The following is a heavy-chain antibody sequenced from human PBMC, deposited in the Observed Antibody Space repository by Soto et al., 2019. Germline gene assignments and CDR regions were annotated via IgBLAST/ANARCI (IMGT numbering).Heavy chain of an antibody. D-gene: IGHD4-4*01. CDR1: GYTFTSYA. V-gene: IGHV1-3*01. Sequence: VKVSCKASGYTFTSYAMHWARQAPGQRLEWMGWINAGNGNTKYSQKLQGRVTITRDTSASTAYMELSSLRSEDTAVYYCASIPMTTVSLVMDVWGQGTTVTVSS. CDR2: INAGNGNT. J-gene: IGHJ6*02. CDR3: ASIPMTTVSLVMDV.